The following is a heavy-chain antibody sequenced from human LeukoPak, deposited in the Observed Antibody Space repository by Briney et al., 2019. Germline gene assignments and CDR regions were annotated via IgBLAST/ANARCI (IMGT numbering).Heavy chain of an antibody. CDR3: ARSSKTQWLSPGDGFDI. D-gene: IGHD6-19*01. Sequence: PSETLFLTCAVYGGPFSGYYWSWIRQPPGKGLEWIGEINHSGSTNYNPSLRSRVTISVDTSKNQFSLKFTSMTAADTAVYYCARSSKTQWLSPGDGFDIWGRGTLVTVSS. CDR1: GGPFSGYY. J-gene: IGHJ3*02. V-gene: IGHV4-34*01. CDR2: INHSGST.